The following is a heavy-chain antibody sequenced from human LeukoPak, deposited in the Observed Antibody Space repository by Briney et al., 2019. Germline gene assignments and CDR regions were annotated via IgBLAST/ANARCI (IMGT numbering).Heavy chain of an antibody. D-gene: IGHD2-8*02. CDR2: IQRDGSCT. J-gene: IGHJ4*02. CDR3: ARDNTGSIDH. Sequence: PGGSLRLYCTASGFVINNYWMQWVRQAPRQGLKWVSLIQRDGSCTTYTDSMKGRFIISRDNAKNTLYLQMTSLTAEDTDVYYCARDNTGSIDHWGQGTLVTVSS. CDR1: GFVINNYW. V-gene: IGHV3-74*01.